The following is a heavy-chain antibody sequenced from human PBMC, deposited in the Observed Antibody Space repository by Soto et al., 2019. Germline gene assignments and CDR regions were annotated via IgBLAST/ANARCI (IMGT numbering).Heavy chain of an antibody. V-gene: IGHV3-53*01. CDR2: LSGDGSP. CDR1: GFGVNSNY. CDR3: VRDQGVPVTT. J-gene: IGHJ4*02. Sequence: GSLRLSCAASGFGVNSNYMSWVRQAPGKGLECVSVLSGDGSPTYVDSVKGRFTISRDISKNMLFLQMNSLRAEDTAVYYCVRDQGVPVTTWGQGTLVTVSS. D-gene: IGHD6-19*01.